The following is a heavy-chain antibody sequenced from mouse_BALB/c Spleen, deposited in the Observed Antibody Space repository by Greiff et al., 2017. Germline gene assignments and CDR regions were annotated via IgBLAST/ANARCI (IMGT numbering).Heavy chain of an antibody. CDR2: IDPSDSYT. D-gene: IGHD2-1*01. V-gene: IGHV1-69*02. CDR3: ARSGGNYSSYYFDD. CDR1: GYTFTSYW. J-gene: IGHJ2*01. Sequence: QVQLQQPGAELVKPGASVKLSCKASGYTFTSYWMHWVKQRPGQGLEWIGEIDPSDSYTNYNQKFKGKATLTVDKSSSTAYMQLSSLTSEDSAVYYCARSGGNYSSYYFDDWGQGTTLTVSS.